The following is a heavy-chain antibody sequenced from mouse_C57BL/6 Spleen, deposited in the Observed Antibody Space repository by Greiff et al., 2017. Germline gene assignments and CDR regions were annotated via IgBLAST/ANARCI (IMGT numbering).Heavy chain of an antibody. Sequence: QVQLQQSGAELVKPGASVKMSCKASGYTFTSYWITWVKQRPGKGLEWIGDIYPGSGSTNYNEKFKSKATLTVDTSSSTAYMQLSSLTSEDSAVXYCALSRNYAMDYWGQGTSVTVSS. CDR2: IYPGSGST. CDR3: ALSRNYAMDY. D-gene: IGHD6-1*01. J-gene: IGHJ4*01. V-gene: IGHV1-55*01. CDR1: GYTFTSYW.